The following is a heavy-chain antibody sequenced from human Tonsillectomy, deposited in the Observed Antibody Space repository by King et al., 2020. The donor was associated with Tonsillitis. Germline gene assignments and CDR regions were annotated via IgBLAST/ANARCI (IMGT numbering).Heavy chain of an antibody. D-gene: IGHD6-19*01. Sequence: LQLQESGPGLVKPSETLSLTCTVAGGSISNSTYYWDVSRQPPGKGLEGIWSIYYIGRDYYNPSLESRVTSSVDTSKNQFSLELNPVTAADTALYYCARRSGRVAFDIWGQGTMVTVSS. CDR1: GGSISNSTYY. J-gene: IGHJ3*02. CDR2: IYYIGRD. CDR3: ARRSGRVAFDI. V-gene: IGHV4-39*01.